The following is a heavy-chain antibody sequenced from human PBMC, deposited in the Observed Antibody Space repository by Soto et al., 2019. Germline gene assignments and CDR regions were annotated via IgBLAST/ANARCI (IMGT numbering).Heavy chain of an antibody. D-gene: IGHD5-12*01. CDR3: ATVGRGRVATISLDYYYYYYMDV. J-gene: IGHJ6*03. CDR1: GYTLTELS. CDR2: FDPEDGET. V-gene: IGHV1-24*01. Sequence: ASVKVSCKVSGYTLTELSMHWVRQAPGKGLEWMGGFDPEDGETIYAQKFQGRVTMTEDTSTDTAYMELSSLRSEDTAGYYCATVGRGRVATISLDYYYYYYMDVWGKGTTVTVSS.